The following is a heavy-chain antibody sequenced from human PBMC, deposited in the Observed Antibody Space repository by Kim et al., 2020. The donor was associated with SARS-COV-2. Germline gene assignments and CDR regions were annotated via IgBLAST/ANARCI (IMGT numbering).Heavy chain of an antibody. J-gene: IGHJ6*02. CDR2: IYPGDSDT. CDR1: GYSFTSYW. D-gene: IGHD2-15*01. Sequence: GESLKISCKGPGYSFTSYWIGWVRQMPGKGLEWMGIIYPGDSDTRYSPSFQGQVTISADKSISTAYLQWSSLKASDTAMYYCARQGPGDCSGGSCYSPYYYYGMDVWGQGTTVTVSS. CDR3: ARQGPGDCSGGSCYSPYYYYGMDV. V-gene: IGHV5-51*01.